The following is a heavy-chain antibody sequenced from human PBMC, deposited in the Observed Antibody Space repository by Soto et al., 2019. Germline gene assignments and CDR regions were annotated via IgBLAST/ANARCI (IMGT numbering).Heavy chain of an antibody. D-gene: IGHD2-21*02. CDR3: AREAGGTVGDGYCCGT. J-gene: IGHJ5*02. CDR1: RACLSGYY. V-gene: IGHV4-4*07. CDR2: VYISRNI. Sequence: PSERRSLTCIVARACLSGYYWNWIRQRAGKELEWVGRVYISRNIDYKPSLKSRITVSVDTSKNQFSLQVLSVTAADTAAYYCAREAGGTVGDGYCCGTWRQGTLVMVSS.